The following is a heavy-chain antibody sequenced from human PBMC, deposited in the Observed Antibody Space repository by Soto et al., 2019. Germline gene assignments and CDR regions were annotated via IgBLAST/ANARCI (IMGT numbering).Heavy chain of an antibody. CDR2: ISSSSSYI. V-gene: IGHV3-21*04. CDR3: AKLLAAAASWDAFDI. CDR1: GFTFSIYS. J-gene: IGHJ3*02. D-gene: IGHD6-25*01. Sequence: GGSLRLSCAASGFTFSIYSMNWVRQAPGKGLEWVSSISSSSSYIYYANSVKGRFTISRDNAKNSLYLQMNSLRAEDTAVYYCAKLLAAAASWDAFDIWGQGTMVTVSS.